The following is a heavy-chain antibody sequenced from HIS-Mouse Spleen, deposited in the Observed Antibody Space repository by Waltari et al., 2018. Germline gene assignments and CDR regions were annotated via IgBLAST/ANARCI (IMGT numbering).Heavy chain of an antibody. V-gene: IGHV1-18*01. CDR3: ARSESRFLEWLDWFDP. Sequence: QAQLVQSGAEVKKPGASVKVSCKASAYTSTSDCTSAARRAPGKGHAWVRQAPGQGLEWMGWISAYNGNTNYAQKLQGRVTMTTDTSTSTAYMELRSLRSDDTAVYYCARSESRFLEWLDWFDPWGQGTLVTVSS. CDR2: ISAYNGNT. J-gene: IGHJ5*02. D-gene: IGHD3-3*01. CDR1: AYTSTSDC.